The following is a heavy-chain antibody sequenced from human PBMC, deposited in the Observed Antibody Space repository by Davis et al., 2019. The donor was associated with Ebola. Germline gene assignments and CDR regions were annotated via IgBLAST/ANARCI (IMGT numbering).Heavy chain of an antibody. CDR1: GYTFTSYA. V-gene: IGHV1-3*01. D-gene: IGHD3-3*01. J-gene: IGHJ6*04. Sequence: AASVKVSCKASGYTFTSYAMHWVRQAPGQRLEWMGWINAGNGNTKYSQKFQGRVTITRDMSTSTAYMELRSLRSDDTAVYYCARDNFWSGYHHYGMDVWGKGTTVTVSS. CDR3: ARDNFWSGYHHYGMDV. CDR2: INAGNGNT.